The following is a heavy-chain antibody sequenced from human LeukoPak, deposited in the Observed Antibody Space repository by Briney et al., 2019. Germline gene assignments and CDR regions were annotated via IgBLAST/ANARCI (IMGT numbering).Heavy chain of an antibody. J-gene: IGHJ6*02. CDR1: GGSISSYY. Sequence: SETLSLTCTVSGGSISSYYWSWIRQPPGKGLEWIGYIYYSGSTNYNPSLKSRVTISVDTSKNQFSLKLSSVTAADTAVYDCARLRFTDYYYYGMDVWGQGTTVTVSS. D-gene: IGHD3-10*01. CDR3: ARLRFTDYYYYGMDV. CDR2: IYYSGST. V-gene: IGHV4-59*08.